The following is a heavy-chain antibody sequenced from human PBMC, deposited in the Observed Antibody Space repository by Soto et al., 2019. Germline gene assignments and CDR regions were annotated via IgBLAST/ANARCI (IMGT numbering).Heavy chain of an antibody. CDR3: ARSYYYDSSGMFDP. CDR1: DGYISRYY. J-gene: IGHJ5*02. D-gene: IGHD3-22*01. Sequence: EMMSVTCTVCDGYISRYYWSWIRKTPGKGLEWIRYIYYSGSTNYNPSLKSRVTISVDTSKNKFSLKLSSVTAADTAVYYCARSYYYDSSGMFDPWGQGPLVTVSS. CDR2: IYYSGST. V-gene: IGHV4-59*01.